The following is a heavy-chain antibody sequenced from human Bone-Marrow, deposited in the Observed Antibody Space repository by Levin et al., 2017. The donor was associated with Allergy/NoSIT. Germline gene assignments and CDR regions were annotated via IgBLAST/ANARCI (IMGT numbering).Heavy chain of an antibody. J-gene: IGHJ4*02. Sequence: LSLTCAASGFTFSSYWMSWVRQAPGKGLEWVANINQDGSEKYYVDSVKGRFTISRDNAKNSLYLQMNSLRAEDTALYYCASDSSGYYYAFWGQGTLVTVSS. D-gene: IGHD3-22*01. CDR1: GFTFSSYW. CDR2: INQDGSEK. CDR3: ASDSSGYYYAF. V-gene: IGHV3-7*01.